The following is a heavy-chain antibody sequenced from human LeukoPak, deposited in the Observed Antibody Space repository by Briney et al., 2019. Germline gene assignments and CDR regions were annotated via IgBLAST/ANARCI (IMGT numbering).Heavy chain of an antibody. Sequence: GESLKISCKGSGYSFTNYWIGWVRQMPGKGLEWMCIFYPGDSDTRYSPSFQGQITISAANSISTAYLQWSSLKASDTAIYYCARGDGYDCHFDYWGQGTLVTVSS. D-gene: IGHD5-12*01. CDR3: ARGDGYDCHFDY. CDR2: FYPGDSDT. J-gene: IGHJ4*02. CDR1: GYSFTNYW. V-gene: IGHV5-51*01.